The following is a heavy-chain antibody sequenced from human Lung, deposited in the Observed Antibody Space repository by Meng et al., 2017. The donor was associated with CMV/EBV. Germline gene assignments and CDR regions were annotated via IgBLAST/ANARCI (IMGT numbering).Heavy chain of an antibody. V-gene: IGHV1-2*02. D-gene: IGHD2-2*01. J-gene: IGHJ5*02. CDR3: ARVDCSSTSCYLLDGWFDP. Sequence: SVKVSCXASGYTFTGYYMHWVRQAPGQGLEWMGWINPNSGGTNYAQRFQGGVTMTRDTSISTAYMELSRLRSDDTAVYYCARVDCSSTSCYLLDGWFDPWGHGTLVTVSS. CDR1: GYTFTGYY. CDR2: INPNSGGT.